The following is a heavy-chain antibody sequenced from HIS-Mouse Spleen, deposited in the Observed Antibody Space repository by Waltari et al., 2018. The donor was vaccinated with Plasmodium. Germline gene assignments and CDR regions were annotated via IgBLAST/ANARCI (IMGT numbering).Heavy chain of an antibody. Sequence: QVQLQESGPGLVTPSETLSLTCTASGGSISSYYWSWIRQPPGKGLEWIAYIYYSGSTNYNPSLKSRVTISVDTSKNQFSLKLSSVTAADTAVFYCARGGYSSSSYYFDYWGQGTLVTVSS. D-gene: IGHD6-6*01. CDR2: IYYSGST. J-gene: IGHJ4*02. CDR3: ARGGYSSSSYYFDY. V-gene: IGHV4-59*01. CDR1: GGSISSYY.